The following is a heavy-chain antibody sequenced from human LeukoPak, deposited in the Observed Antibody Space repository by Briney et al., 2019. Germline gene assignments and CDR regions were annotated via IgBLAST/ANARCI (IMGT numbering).Heavy chain of an antibody. CDR2: ISSSSSYI. V-gene: IGHV3-21*01. D-gene: IGHD4-17*01. CDR1: GFTFSSYS. CDR3: ARDGGYYGDYEADY. Sequence: PGGSLRLSCAASGFTFSSYSMNWVRRAPGKGLEWVSSISSSSSYIYYADSVKGRFTISRDNAKNSLYLQMNSLRAEDTAVYYCARDGGYYGDYEADYWGQGTLVTVSS. J-gene: IGHJ4*02.